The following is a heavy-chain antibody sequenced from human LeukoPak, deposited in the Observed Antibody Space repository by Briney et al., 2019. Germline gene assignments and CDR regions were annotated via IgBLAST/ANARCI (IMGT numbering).Heavy chain of an antibody. CDR3: ARAPFFYGDSYFDY. CDR1: GFTFSSYA. J-gene: IGHJ4*02. V-gene: IGHV3-23*01. Sequence: GGSLRLSCAASGFTFSSYAMSWVRQAPGKGLEWVSAISGSGGSTYYADSVKGRFTISRDNSKNTLYLQMNSLRAEDTAVYYCARAPFFYGDSYFDYWGQGTLVTVSS. D-gene: IGHD4-17*01. CDR2: ISGSGGST.